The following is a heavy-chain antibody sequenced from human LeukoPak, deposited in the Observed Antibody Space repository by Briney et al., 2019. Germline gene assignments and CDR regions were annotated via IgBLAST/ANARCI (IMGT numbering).Heavy chain of an antibody. CDR2: IIPIFGTA. Sequence: GSSVKVSCKASGGTFSSYAISWVRQAPGQGLEWMGGIIPIFGTANYAQKFQGRVTITADKSTSTAYMELSSLRSEDTAVYYCAREGEVYYDSSGNAFDIWGQGTMVTVSS. CDR1: GGTFSSYA. D-gene: IGHD3-22*01. V-gene: IGHV1-69*06. J-gene: IGHJ3*02. CDR3: AREGEVYYDSSGNAFDI.